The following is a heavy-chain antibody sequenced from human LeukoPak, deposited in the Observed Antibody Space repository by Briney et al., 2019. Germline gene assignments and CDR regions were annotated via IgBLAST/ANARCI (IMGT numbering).Heavy chain of an antibody. CDR1: GGSITSDNFY. D-gene: IGHD6-13*01. CDR3: ARLIAAAGTGNWFDP. CDR2: IYYSGST. J-gene: IGHJ5*02. V-gene: IGHV4-31*03. Sequence: SETLSLTCTVSGGSITSDNFYWSWIRQPPGKGLEWIGYIYYSGSTYYNPSLKSRVTISVDTSKNQFSLKLSSVTAADTAVYYCARLIAAAGTGNWFDPWGQGTLVTVSS.